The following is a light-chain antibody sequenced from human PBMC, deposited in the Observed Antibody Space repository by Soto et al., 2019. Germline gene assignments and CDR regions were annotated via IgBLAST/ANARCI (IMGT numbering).Light chain of an antibody. CDR1: SSNFGTSS. V-gene: IGLV1-44*01. CDR3: AAWDDSLNGHV. J-gene: IGLJ1*01. CDR2: TTN. Sequence: QSVLTQPHSASGTPGPRVTISCSGSSSNFGTSSVHWFQQLPGTAPKLLISTTNQRPSGVPERFSGSKSGTSASLAISGLQSEDEADYYCAAWDDSLNGHVFGTGTKVTV.